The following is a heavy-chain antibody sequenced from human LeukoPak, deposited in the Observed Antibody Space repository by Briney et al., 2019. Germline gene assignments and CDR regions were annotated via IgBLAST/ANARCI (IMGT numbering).Heavy chain of an antibody. CDR3: ARDFRYSSGWHTMYYFDY. J-gene: IGHJ4*02. CDR1: GFTFSSYA. CDR2: ISSNGGST. D-gene: IGHD6-19*01. V-gene: IGHV3-64*01. Sequence: PGGSLRLSCAASGFTFSSYAMHWVRQAPGKGLEYVSAISSNGGSTYYANSVKGRFTISRDNSKNTLYLQMNSLRAEDTAVYYCARDFRYSSGWHTMYYFDYWGQGTLVTVSS.